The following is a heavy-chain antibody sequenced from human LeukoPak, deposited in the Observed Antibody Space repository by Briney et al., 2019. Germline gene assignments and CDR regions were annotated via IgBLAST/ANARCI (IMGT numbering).Heavy chain of an antibody. D-gene: IGHD3-10*01. CDR1: GGSFSGYY. J-gene: IGHJ4*02. Sequence: SETLSLTCAVYGGSFSGYYWSWIRQPPGKGLEWIGEINHSGSINYNPSLKSRVTISVDTSKNQFSLKLSSVTAADTAVYYCARATYYYGSGSYYNHWGQGTLVTVSS. CDR2: INHSGSI. V-gene: IGHV4-34*01. CDR3: ARATYYYGSGSYYNH.